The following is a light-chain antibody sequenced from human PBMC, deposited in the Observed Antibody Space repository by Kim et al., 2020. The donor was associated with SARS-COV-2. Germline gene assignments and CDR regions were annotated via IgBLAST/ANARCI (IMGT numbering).Light chain of an antibody. CDR2: AAS. CDR1: QSISSH. J-gene: IGKJ3*01. CDR3: QQSYITPFT. Sequence: DIQMTQSPSTLSASVGDRVTITCRTTQSISSHLNCYQQKPGRAPKLLISAASTLQGGVPSRFSGSGSETDFTLTISSLQPEDFATYFCQQSYITPFTFGPGTKVDIK. V-gene: IGKV1-39*01.